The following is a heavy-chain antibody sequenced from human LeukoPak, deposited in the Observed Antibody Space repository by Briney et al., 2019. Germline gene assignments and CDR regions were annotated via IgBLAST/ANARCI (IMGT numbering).Heavy chain of an antibody. J-gene: IGHJ4*02. CDR1: GFTFSSYA. D-gene: IGHD6-13*01. V-gene: IGHV3-23*01. Sequence: GGSLRLSCAASGFTFSSYAMSWVRQAPGKGLEWVSAISGSGGSTYYADSVKGRFTTSRDNAKNSLYLQMNSLRADDTAVYYCARDRSNSWSKDYWGQGTLVTVSS. CDR2: ISGSGGST. CDR3: ARDRSNSWSKDY.